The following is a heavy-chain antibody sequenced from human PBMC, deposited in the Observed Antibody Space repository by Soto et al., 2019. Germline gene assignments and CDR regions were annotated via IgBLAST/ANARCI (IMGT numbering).Heavy chain of an antibody. CDR1: GGSISSGDFY. D-gene: IGHD3-10*01. Sequence: SETLSLTCTVSGGSISSGDFYWTWIRQPPGKGLEWIGHIFYSGSTHYNPSLKGRVSISLDTSKNQFSLKLSSVTAADTAVYYCAKDRAGFIMGSGAFDIWGQGTMVTVSS. CDR3: AKDRAGFIMGSGAFDI. V-gene: IGHV4-30-4*01. J-gene: IGHJ3*02. CDR2: IFYSGST.